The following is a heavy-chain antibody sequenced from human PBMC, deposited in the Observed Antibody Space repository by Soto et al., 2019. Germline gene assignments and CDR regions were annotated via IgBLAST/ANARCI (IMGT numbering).Heavy chain of an antibody. CDR1: GGSISSYY. CDR2: IYYSGST. D-gene: IGHD3-10*01. V-gene: IGHV4-59*01. Sequence: QVQLQESGPGLVKPSETLSLTCTVSGGSISSYYWSWIRQPPGKGLEWIGYIYYSGSTNYNPSFKSRVTISVDTSKNQFSLKLSSVTAADTAVYYCARKTMVRGVIIRDAFDIWGQGTMVTVSS. CDR3: ARKTMVRGVIIRDAFDI. J-gene: IGHJ3*02.